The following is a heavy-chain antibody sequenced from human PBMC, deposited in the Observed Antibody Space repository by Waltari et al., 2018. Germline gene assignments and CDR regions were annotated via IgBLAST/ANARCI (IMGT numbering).Heavy chain of an antibody. CDR3: VRGGRYNLPFDY. Sequence: VQLVESGGGLVKPGGSLRLSCGASGFTFSVYSMNWVRQAPGKGVQWVSAISSGSSYISYADSVKGRFPISRDNAKNSLYLEMNSLRAEDTAIYYCVRGGRYNLPFDYWGQGTLVTVSS. CDR2: ISSGSSYI. D-gene: IGHD1-1*01. J-gene: IGHJ4*02. CDR1: GFTFSVYS. V-gene: IGHV3-21*02.